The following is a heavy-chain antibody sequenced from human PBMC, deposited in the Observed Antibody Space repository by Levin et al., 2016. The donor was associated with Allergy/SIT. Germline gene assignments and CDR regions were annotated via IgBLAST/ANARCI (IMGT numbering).Heavy chain of an antibody. CDR1: GFTFTDYY. CDR3: AREAGTTQLDY. Sequence: GGSLRLSCAASGFTFTDYYMSWIRQAPGKGLEWVSYITSSGTTIYYADSVKGRFTVSRDNAKNSLYLQLNSLRAEDTAVYYCAREAGTTQLDYWGQGTLVTVSS. D-gene: IGHD1-1*01. V-gene: IGHV3-11*01. J-gene: IGHJ4*02. CDR2: ITSSGTTI.